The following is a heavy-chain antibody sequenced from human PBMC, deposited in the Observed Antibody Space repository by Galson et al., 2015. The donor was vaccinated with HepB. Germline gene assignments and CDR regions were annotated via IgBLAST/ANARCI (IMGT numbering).Heavy chain of an antibody. J-gene: IGHJ4*02. Sequence: SVKVSCKASGYTFTSYYMHWVRQAPGQGLEWMGIINPSGGSTSYAQKFQGRVTMTRDTSTSTVYMELSSLRSEDTAVYYCARGRLAYCGGDCYSFDYWGQGTLVTVSS. D-gene: IGHD2-21*02. CDR1: GYTFTSYY. CDR2: INPSGGST. V-gene: IGHV1-46*01. CDR3: ARGRLAYCGGDCYSFDY.